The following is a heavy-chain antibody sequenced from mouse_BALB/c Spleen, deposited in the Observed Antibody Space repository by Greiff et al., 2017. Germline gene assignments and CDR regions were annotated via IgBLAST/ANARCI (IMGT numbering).Heavy chain of an antibody. D-gene: IGHD1-1*01. Sequence: QVQLQQSGAELMKPGASVKISCKATGYTFSSYWIEWVKQRPGHGLEWIGEILPGSGSTNYNEKFKGKATFTADTSSNTAYMQLSSLTSEDSAVYYCARGYYYGSRQFAYWGQGTLVTVSA. V-gene: IGHV1-9*01. CDR3: ARGYYYGSRQFAY. CDR1: GYTFSSYW. CDR2: ILPGSGST. J-gene: IGHJ3*01.